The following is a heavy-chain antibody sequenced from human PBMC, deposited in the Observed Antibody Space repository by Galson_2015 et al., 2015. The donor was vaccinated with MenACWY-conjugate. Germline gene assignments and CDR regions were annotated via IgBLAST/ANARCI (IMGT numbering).Heavy chain of an antibody. D-gene: IGHD1-14*01. V-gene: IGHV1-69*04. J-gene: IGHJ6*02. Sequence: SVKVSCKASGGTFSSYAISWVRQAPGQGLEWMGRIIPILGIANYAQKFQGRVTITADKSTSTAYMELSSLRSEDTAVYYCARAPAVFDYYYYGMDVWGQGTTVTVSS. CDR1: GGTFSSYA. CDR3: ARAPAVFDYYYYGMDV. CDR2: IIPILGIA.